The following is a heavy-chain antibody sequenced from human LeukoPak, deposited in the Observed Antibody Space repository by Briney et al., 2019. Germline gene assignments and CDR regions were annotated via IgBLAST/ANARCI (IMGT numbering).Heavy chain of an antibody. CDR2: MNPNSGNT. J-gene: IGHJ4*02. CDR3: ARGLTIFGVAPAGY. Sequence: ASVKVSCKASGYTFTSYGISWVRQAPGQGLEWMGWMNPNSGNTGYAQKFQGRVTMTRNTSISTAYMELSSLRSEDTAVYYCARGLTIFGVAPAGYWGQGTLVTVSS. V-gene: IGHV1-8*02. CDR1: GYTFTSYG. D-gene: IGHD3-3*01.